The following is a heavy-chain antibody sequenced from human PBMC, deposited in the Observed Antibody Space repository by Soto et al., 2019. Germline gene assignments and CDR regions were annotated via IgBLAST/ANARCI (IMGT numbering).Heavy chain of an antibody. D-gene: IGHD3-10*01. CDR3: ARTTMVHGGRGYYYGMDV. J-gene: IGHJ6*02. CDR1: GFSLSTTGMR. CDR2: IDWDDDK. Sequence: SGPTLVNPTQTLTLTCTFSGFSLSTTGMRVSWIRQPPGKALEWLARIDWDDDKFYSASLKTRLTISKDTSKNQVVLTMTNMDPVDTATYYCARTTMVHGGRGYYYGMDVWGQGTTVTVS. V-gene: IGHV2-70*04.